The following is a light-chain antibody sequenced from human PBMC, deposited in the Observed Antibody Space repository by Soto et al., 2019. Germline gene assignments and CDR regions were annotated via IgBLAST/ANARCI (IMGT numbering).Light chain of an antibody. CDR1: QSVTSSY. V-gene: IGKV3-20*01. CDR2: GAS. J-gene: IGKJ2*01. Sequence: EIVLTQSPGTLSLSPGERATLSCRANQSVTSSYLAWYQQKPGQAPRLLMYGASSSATGIPDRFSGSGSGTDFTLTISSLEPEDFPVYYCQQYGTSPYTFGQGTKLEIK. CDR3: QQYGTSPYT.